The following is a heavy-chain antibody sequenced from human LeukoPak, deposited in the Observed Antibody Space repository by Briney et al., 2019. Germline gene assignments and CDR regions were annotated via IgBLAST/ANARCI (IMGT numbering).Heavy chain of an antibody. V-gene: IGHV4-34*01. CDR3: ARVLRYRWFDP. D-gene: IGHD3-9*01. CDR2: INHSGST. CDR1: GGSFSGYY. J-gene: IGHJ5*02. Sequence: SQTLSLTCAVYGGSFSGYYWSWIRQPPGKGLEWIGEINHSGSTNYNPSLKSRVTISVDTSKNQFSLKLSSVTAADTAVYYCARVLRYRWFDPWGQGTLVTVSS.